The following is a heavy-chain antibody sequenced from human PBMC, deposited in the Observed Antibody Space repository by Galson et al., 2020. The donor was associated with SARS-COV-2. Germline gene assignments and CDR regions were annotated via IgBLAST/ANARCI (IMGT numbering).Heavy chain of an antibody. V-gene: IGHV3-23*01. J-gene: IGHJ4*02. CDR1: GFTFSSHA. Sequence: GESLKISCAASGFTFSSHAMNWLRQAPGKGLEWVSLISDNGGDTQYADSVKGRFTISRDNSKNTLSLQMNSLRVEDTAVYYCARDNHADYWGQGTLVTVSS. CDR2: ISDNGGDT. CDR3: ARDNHADY.